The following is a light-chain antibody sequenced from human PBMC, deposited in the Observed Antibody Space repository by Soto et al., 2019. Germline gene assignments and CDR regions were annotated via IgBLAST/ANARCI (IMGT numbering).Light chain of an antibody. V-gene: IGLV2-14*03. Sequence: QSALTQPASVSGSPGQSITISCTGTGKDICGFNFVSWYQQHPGKAPKLIIYDVSDRPSGVSNRFSGSKSGNTASLTISGLQTEDEAAYYCGSYTGTTTLGYVFGTGTKVTVL. CDR3: GSYTGTTTLGYV. CDR2: DVS. CDR1: GKDICGFNF. J-gene: IGLJ1*01.